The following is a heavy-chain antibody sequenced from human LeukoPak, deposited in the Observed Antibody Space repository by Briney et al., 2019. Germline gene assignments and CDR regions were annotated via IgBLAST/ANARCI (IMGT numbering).Heavy chain of an antibody. V-gene: IGHV4-59*08. CDR3: ARFPRGGAFDI. CDR1: GGSISSYY. CDR2: IYYSGST. J-gene: IGHJ3*02. Sequence: SETLSLTCTVSGGSISSYYWSWIRQPPGKGLEWIGYIYYSGSTNYNPSLKSRVTISVDTSKNQFSLKLSSVTAADTAVYYCARFPRGGAFDIWGQGTMVTVSS. D-gene: IGHD3-16*01.